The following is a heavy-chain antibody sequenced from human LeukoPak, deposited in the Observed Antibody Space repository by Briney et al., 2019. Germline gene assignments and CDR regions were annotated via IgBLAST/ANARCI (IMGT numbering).Heavy chain of an antibody. D-gene: IGHD3-3*01. Sequence: ASVKVSCKVSGYSLTQLSMHWVRQGIGRGLEWMGGFDPVDGETIYAQKFQGRVTMTENTSTDTAYMELSSLRSDDTAVYYCAILLEDYAFSTGSAKDYWGHGTMVTVSS. J-gene: IGHJ3*01. V-gene: IGHV1-24*01. CDR1: GYSLTQLS. CDR2: FDPVDGET. CDR3: AILLEDYAFSTGSAKDY.